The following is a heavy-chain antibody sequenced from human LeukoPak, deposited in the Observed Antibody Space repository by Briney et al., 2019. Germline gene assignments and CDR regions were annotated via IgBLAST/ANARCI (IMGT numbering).Heavy chain of an antibody. Sequence: RGSLSLSCAASGFTFSSYAMSGVRQAPGKGLAGVSSISGSGGSTYYADSVKGRFTISRDNSKNTLYLQMNSLRAEDTAVYYCAKSWTAAAGTPLFDYWGQGTLVTVSS. CDR2: ISGSGGST. D-gene: IGHD6-13*01. J-gene: IGHJ4*02. CDR1: GFTFSSYA. CDR3: AKSWTAAAGTPLFDY. V-gene: IGHV3-23*01.